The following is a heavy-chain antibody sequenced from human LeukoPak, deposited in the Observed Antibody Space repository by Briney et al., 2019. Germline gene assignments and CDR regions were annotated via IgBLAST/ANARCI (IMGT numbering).Heavy chain of an antibody. D-gene: IGHD2-15*01. CDR1: GGSISSSSYY. CDR2: IYYSGST. Sequence: SETLSLTCTVSGGSISSSSYYWGWIRQPPGKGLEWIGSIYYSGSTYYNPSLKSRVTISVDTSKNQFSLKLSSVTAADTAVYYCASLTGTEYCSGGSCYSYYYYYMDVWGKGTTVTISS. V-gene: IGHV4-39*01. CDR3: ASLTGTEYCSGGSCYSYYYYYMDV. J-gene: IGHJ6*03.